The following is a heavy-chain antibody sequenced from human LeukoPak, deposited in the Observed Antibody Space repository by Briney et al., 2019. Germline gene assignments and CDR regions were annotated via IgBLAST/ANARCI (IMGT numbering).Heavy chain of an antibody. Sequence: SETLSLTCTVSGDSITSFFWSWIRQPPGKGLGWIGYIFYSGSTNYNPSLKSRATISLDMSKNQFFLKLNSLTAADTAVYYCARVGYDYVWGRQNWFDPWGQGTLVTVSS. J-gene: IGHJ5*02. CDR2: IFYSGST. CDR3: ARVGYDYVWGRQNWFDP. CDR1: GDSITSFF. V-gene: IGHV4-59*01. D-gene: IGHD3-16*01.